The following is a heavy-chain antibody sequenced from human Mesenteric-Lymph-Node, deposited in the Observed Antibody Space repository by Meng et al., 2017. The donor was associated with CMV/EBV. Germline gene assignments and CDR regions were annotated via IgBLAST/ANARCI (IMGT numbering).Heavy chain of an antibody. CDR2: INDGGSS. D-gene: IGHD3-16*01. CDR3: ARVLKRSWSPAYNWFDP. CDR1: GGSFSGYY. J-gene: IGHJ5*02. V-gene: IGHV4-34*01. Sequence: YGGSFSGYYWTWIRQPPGKGLEWIGEINDGGSSNYNPSLKSRVTLSVDTSKNQFSLKLHSVTAADTAMYYCARVLKRSWSPAYNWFDPWGQGTLVTVSS.